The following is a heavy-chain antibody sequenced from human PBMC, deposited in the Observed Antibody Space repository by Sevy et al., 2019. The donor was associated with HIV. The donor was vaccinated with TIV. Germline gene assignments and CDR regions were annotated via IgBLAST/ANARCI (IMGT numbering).Heavy chain of an antibody. D-gene: IGHD3-10*01. CDR1: GYTFTGYY. CDR3: ANDHMAYGWGSYLGIFDY. V-gene: IGHV1-2*02. CDR2: INPKSGGT. J-gene: IGHJ4*02. Sequence: ASVKVSCKASGYTFTGYYMYWVRQAPGQGLEWMGWINPKSGGTKYAQKLQGRVTMTRDTSISTAYMELSRLRSDETAVYYGANDHMAYGWGSYLGIFDYWGQGTLVTVSS.